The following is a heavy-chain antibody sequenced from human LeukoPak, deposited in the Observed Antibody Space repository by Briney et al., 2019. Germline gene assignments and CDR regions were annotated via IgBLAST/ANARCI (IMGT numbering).Heavy chain of an antibody. CDR1: GGSISSYY. Sequence: SETLSLTCTVSGGSISSYYWSWIRHPAGKGLECIGRIYTSGSTNYNPSLKSRVTMSVDTSKNQFSLKLSSVTAADTAVYYCARGIGSSWTLYYYYYGMDVWGQGTTVTVSS. CDR2: IYTSGST. CDR3: ARGIGSSWTLYYYYYGMDV. D-gene: IGHD6-13*01. V-gene: IGHV4-4*07. J-gene: IGHJ6*02.